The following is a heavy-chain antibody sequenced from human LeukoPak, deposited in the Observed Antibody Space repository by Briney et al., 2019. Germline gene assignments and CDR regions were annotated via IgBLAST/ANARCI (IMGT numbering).Heavy chain of an antibody. CDR3: AKRADYYDSSRALYDAFDL. J-gene: IGHJ3*01. Sequence: GGSLRLSCAASGFTFRTYGMHWVRQAPGKGLEWVTFIRYDGSDKYYADSVKGRFTISRDNSKNTLFLQMNSLGVEDTAVYYCAKRADYYDSSRALYDAFDLWGQGTMFTVSS. V-gene: IGHV3-30*02. CDR2: IRYDGSDK. CDR1: GFTFRTYG. D-gene: IGHD3-16*01.